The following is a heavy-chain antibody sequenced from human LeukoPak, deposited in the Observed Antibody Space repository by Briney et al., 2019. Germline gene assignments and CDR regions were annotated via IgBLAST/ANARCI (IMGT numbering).Heavy chain of an antibody. CDR2: ISSSGSTI. V-gene: IGHV3-11*01. CDR3: AKGFRSGWYLDYFDY. Sequence: GGSLRLSCAASGFTFSDYYMSWIRQAPGKGLEWVSYISSSGSTIYYADSVKGRFTISRDNAKNSLYLQMNSLRAEDTAVYYCAKGFRSGWYLDYFDYWGQGTLVTVSS. D-gene: IGHD6-19*01. CDR1: GFTFSDYY. J-gene: IGHJ4*02.